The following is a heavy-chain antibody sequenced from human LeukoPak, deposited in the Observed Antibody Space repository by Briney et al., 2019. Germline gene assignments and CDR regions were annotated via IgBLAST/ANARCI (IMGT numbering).Heavy chain of an antibody. CDR3: AIMHPYYDGSGYWVQ. CDR1: GFTFSSYA. D-gene: IGHD3-22*01. J-gene: IGHJ4*02. V-gene: IGHV3-23*01. CDR2: ISTSGGSS. Sequence: PGGSLRLSCAASGFTFSSYAMSWGRQAPGKGLEWVSGISTSGGSSSYADSVKGRFTISRDNPRNTLYMQMNSLRAEDTALYYCAIMHPYYDGSGYWVQWGQGTLVTVSS.